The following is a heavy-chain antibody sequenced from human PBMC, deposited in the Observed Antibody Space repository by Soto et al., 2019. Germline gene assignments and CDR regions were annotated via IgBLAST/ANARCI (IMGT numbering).Heavy chain of an antibody. CDR1: GYTFTSYG. CDR2: ISAYNGNT. CDR3: ARGNLRNGSPGIAVAAERSDP. D-gene: IGHD6-19*01. Sequence: ASVKVSCKASGYTFTSYGISWVRQAPGQGLEWMGWISAYNGNTNYAQKLQGRVTMTTDTSTSTAYMELRSLRSDDTAVYYCARGNLRNGSPGIAVAAERSDPWGQGTLVTVSS. V-gene: IGHV1-18*01. J-gene: IGHJ5*02.